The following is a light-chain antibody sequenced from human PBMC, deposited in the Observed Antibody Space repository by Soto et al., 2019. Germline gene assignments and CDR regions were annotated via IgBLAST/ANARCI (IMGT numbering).Light chain of an antibody. Sequence: QSALTQPRSVSGSPGQSVTISCTGTSSDVGGYDYVSWYQHHPGKAPKLMIYDVTKRPSGVPDRFSGSKSGNTASLTISGLQAEDESEYYCSSYAGFYTLLFGGGTKLTVL. CDR3: SSYAGFYTLL. CDR2: DVT. J-gene: IGLJ2*01. V-gene: IGLV2-11*01. CDR1: SSDVGGYDY.